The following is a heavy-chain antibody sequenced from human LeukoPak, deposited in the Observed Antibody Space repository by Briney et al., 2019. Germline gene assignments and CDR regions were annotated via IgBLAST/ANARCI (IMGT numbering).Heavy chain of an antibody. CDR1: GYTFTSSD. CDR2: MNPNSGNT. D-gene: IGHD3-22*01. Sequence: ASVKVSCKASGYTFTSSDINWVRQATGQGREWMGWMNPNSGNTGYAQKFQGRVTITRNTSISTAYMELSSLRSEDTAVYYCARERTYYYDSSGYPDAFDIWGQGTMVTVSS. V-gene: IGHV1-8*03. J-gene: IGHJ3*02. CDR3: ARERTYYYDSSGYPDAFDI.